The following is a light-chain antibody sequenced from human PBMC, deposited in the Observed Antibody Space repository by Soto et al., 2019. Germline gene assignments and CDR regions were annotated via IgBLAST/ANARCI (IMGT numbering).Light chain of an antibody. Sequence: QSVLTQPPSASGTPGQRVTISCSGSNSNIGNNYVYWYHQLPGTAPQLLIYRNNQRPSGVPDRFSGSKSGTSASLAISGLRSEDEADYYCNSYTSSSTYVFGTGTKLTVL. J-gene: IGLJ1*01. CDR3: NSYTSSSTYV. V-gene: IGLV1-47*01. CDR2: RNN. CDR1: NSNIGNNY.